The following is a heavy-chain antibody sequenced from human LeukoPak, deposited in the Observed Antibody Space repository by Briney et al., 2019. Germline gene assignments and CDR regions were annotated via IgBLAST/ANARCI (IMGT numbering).Heavy chain of an antibody. V-gene: IGHV4-39*07. CDR3: ATITHDGEFFDY. J-gene: IGHJ4*02. CDR1: GDSISRGRHY. D-gene: IGHD3-10*01. Sequence: SETLSLTCSVTGDSISRGRHYWGWVRQPPGSGLEWVGTIYSSGVTYHNPSLKSRLTMSVDTSTNHFSLRLTSVTAAGTAIYYCATITHDGEFFDYWGQGTVVAVSS. CDR2: IYSSGVT.